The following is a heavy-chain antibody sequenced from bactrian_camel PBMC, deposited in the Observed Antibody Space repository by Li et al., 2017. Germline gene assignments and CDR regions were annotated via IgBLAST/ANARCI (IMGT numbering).Heavy chain of an antibody. CDR2: IGGDDAT. V-gene: IGHV3S55*01. Sequence: VQLVESGGGSVQAGGSLKLSCVTSRYLFVGCGMAWYRHPSGAGRELAARIGGDDATTYADSVKGRFAISRDNAKRTLYLQMTNLQPEDTAVYYCLRDPDPVWVGPNWGQGTQVTVS. J-gene: IGHJ4*01. CDR3: LRDPDPVWVGPN. CDR1: RYLFVGCG. D-gene: IGHD5*01.